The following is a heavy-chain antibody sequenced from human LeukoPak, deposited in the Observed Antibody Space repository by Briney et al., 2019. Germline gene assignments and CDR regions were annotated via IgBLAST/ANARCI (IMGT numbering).Heavy chain of an antibody. CDR2: ISYDGSNK. Sequence: PGGSLRLSCAASGFTFSSYGMHWVRQAPGKGLEWVAVISYDGSNKYYADSVKGRFTISRDNSKNTLYLQMNSLRAEDTAVYYCAKDRDLWFGRYYYYGMDVWGQGTTVTVSS. D-gene: IGHD3-10*01. CDR3: AKDRDLWFGRYYYYGMDV. J-gene: IGHJ6*02. V-gene: IGHV3-30*18. CDR1: GFTFSSYG.